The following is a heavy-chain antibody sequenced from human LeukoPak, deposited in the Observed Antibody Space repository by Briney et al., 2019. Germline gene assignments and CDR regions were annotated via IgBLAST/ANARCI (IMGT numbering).Heavy chain of an antibody. J-gene: IGHJ3*02. V-gene: IGHV4-34*01. CDR1: GGSFSGYY. D-gene: IGHD1-26*01. CDR3: ARDGVIVGATGTFDI. Sequence: PSETLSLTCAVYGGSFSGYYWSWIRQPPGKGLEWIGEINHSGSTNYNPSLKSRVTISVDTSKNQFSLKLSSVTAADTAVYYCARDGVIVGATGTFDIWGQGTMVTVSS. CDR2: INHSGST.